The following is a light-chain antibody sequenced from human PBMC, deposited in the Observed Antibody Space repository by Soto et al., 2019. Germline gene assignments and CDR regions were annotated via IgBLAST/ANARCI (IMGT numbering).Light chain of an antibody. V-gene: IGLV2-14*01. CDR2: DVT. Sequence: QSALTQPASVSGSPGQSITISCTGTSSDVGGYNSVSWYRQDPGKAPKLMIYDVTNRPSGVSNRFSGSKSGNTASLTISGLQAEDEADYYCSSFTSSITYVFGTGIRSPS. J-gene: IGLJ1*01. CDR3: SSFTSSITYV. CDR1: SSDVGGYNS.